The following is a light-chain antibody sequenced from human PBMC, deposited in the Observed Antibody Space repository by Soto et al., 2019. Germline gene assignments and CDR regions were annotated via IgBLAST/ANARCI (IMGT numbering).Light chain of an antibody. CDR3: QQYNNWPPVYT. V-gene: IGKV3D-15*01. J-gene: IGKJ2*01. CDR1: QSVGSK. CDR2: DTS. Sequence: EIVMTQSPATLSVSPGEGATLSCRASQSVGSKVAWYQQRSGQAPRLLIYDTSTRATGIAARFSGSGYGTEFTLTISSLQSEDFAVYYCQQYNNWPPVYTFGQGTKLEIK.